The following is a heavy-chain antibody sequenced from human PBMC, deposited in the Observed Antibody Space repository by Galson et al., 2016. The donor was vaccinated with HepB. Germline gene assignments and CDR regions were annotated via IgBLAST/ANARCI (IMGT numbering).Heavy chain of an antibody. D-gene: IGHD1-1*01. CDR1: GFTFSTNW. V-gene: IGHV3-7*04. J-gene: IGHJ4*02. Sequence: SLRLFCAGSGFTFSTNWMSWVRQAPGKGLEWVANIKEDGSEKYYVDSVKGRFTISRDNAKKSLFLQMNSLRAEDTAVYFCARTYQYTLDYWGQGTLVTVSP. CDR2: IKEDGSEK. CDR3: ARTYQYTLDY.